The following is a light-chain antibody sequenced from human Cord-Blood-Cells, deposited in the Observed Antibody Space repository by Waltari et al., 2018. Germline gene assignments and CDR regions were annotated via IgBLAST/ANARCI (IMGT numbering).Light chain of an antibody. CDR3: CSYAGSRV. CDR1: SSDVGRYNL. Sequence: QYALTQPASVSGSPGQSLTISCTGTSSDVGRYNLVSWYQQHPGKAPNLMIYEVSKRPSGVSNRFSGSKSGNTASLTISGLQAEDEADYYCCSYAGSRVFGGGTKLTVL. CDR2: EVS. V-gene: IGLV2-23*02. J-gene: IGLJ3*02.